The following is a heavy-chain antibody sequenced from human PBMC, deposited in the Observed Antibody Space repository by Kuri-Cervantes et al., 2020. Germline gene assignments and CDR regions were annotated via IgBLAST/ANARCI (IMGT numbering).Heavy chain of an antibody. V-gene: IGHV4-34*01. CDR2: INHSGST. CDR3: ARVGAAAGAGDY. CDR1: GESLSVYY. Sequence: SQTLSLTCAVYGESLSVYYWSWIRQPPGKGLEWIGEINHSGSTNYNPSLKSRVTISVDESKNQFSLKLSSVTAADTAVYYCARVGAAAGAGDYWGQGTLVTVSS. D-gene: IGHD6-13*01. J-gene: IGHJ4*02.